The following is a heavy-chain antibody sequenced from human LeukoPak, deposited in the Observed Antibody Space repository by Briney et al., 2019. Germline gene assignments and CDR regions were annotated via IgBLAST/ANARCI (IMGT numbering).Heavy chain of an antibody. D-gene: IGHD3-22*01. V-gene: IGHV4-30-4*08. J-gene: IGHJ3*02. CDR3: ATISDSSGYDAFDI. Sequence: SQTLSLTCTVSGGSISSGDYYWSWIRQPPGKGLEWIGYIYYSGSTYYNPSLKSRVTISVDTSKNQFSLKLSSVTAADTAVYYCATISDSSGYDAFDIWGQGTMVTVSS. CDR2: IYYSGST. CDR1: GGSISSGDYY.